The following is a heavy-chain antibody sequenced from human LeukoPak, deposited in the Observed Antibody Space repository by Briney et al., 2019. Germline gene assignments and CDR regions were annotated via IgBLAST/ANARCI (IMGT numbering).Heavy chain of an antibody. V-gene: IGHV3-7*05. CDR1: GFAFSSYW. CDR2: IKQDGSEK. CDR3: ARDRSVMYFDY. J-gene: IGHJ4*02. Sequence: GGSLRLSCAASGFAFSSYWMSWVRPAPGKGLEWVANIKQDGSEKYYVDSVKGRFTISRDNTKSSLYLQMNSLRAEGTAVYYCARDRSVMYFDYWGQGTLVTVSS. D-gene: IGHD2-8*01.